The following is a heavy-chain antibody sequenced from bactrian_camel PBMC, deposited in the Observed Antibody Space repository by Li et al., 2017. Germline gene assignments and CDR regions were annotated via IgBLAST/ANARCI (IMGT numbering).Heavy chain of an antibody. CDR2: ISTGGTP. CDR1: RFTFSDYS. V-gene: IGHV3S1*01. CDR3: AAGRYCRRPWQTDFGY. J-gene: IGHJ6*01. Sequence: QVQLVESGGGLVQPGRSLRLSCAASRFTFSDYSMSWLRQAPGKGLEWVSAISTGGTPSYADSVKGRFTISRDNAKNTLYLQMNSLKTEDTAVYYCAAGRYCRRPWQTDFGYWGQGTQVTVS. D-gene: IGHD1*01.